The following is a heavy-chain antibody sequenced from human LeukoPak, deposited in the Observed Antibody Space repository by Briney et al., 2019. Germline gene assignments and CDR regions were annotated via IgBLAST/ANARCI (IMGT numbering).Heavy chain of an antibody. CDR2: IYHSGTT. Sequence: SETLSLTCDVSEYSISTGYYWAWLRQPPGKGLEWIGAIYHSGTTKYTPSLKSRVTISVDTSKNQFSLKLTSVTAADTAVYYRARAAARVHHYGDNFDYWGQGTLVAVSS. D-gene: IGHD3-10*01. CDR1: EYSISTGYY. CDR3: ARAAARVHHYGDNFDY. V-gene: IGHV4-38-2*01. J-gene: IGHJ4*02.